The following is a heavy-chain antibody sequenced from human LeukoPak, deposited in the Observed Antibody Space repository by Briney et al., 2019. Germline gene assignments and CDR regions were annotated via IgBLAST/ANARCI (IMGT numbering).Heavy chain of an antibody. Sequence: PGGSLRLSCAASGFTFSNYCMNWVRQAPGKGLEWVSYISSSGGAMYYADSVRGRFTISRDNAENSLYLQMNSLRVEDTAVYYCARELSGTTSYYFDYWGQGTLVTVSS. CDR2: ISSSGGAM. D-gene: IGHD1-7*01. V-gene: IGHV3-48*01. CDR1: GFTFSNYC. CDR3: ARELSGTTSYYFDY. J-gene: IGHJ4*02.